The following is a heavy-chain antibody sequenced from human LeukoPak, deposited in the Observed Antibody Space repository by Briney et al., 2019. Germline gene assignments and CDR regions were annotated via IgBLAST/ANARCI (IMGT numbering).Heavy chain of an antibody. V-gene: IGHV3-74*01. J-gene: IGHJ4*02. CDR2: INSDGSTT. Sequence: GGSLRLSCAASGFTFSSYWMLWVRQAPGKGLVWVSRINSDGSTTIYADSVKGRFTISRDNAKHTLYLQMIDLPAEHTAVYYCASESAPRAAAGVDYWGQGTLVTVSS. D-gene: IGHD6-13*01. CDR1: GFTFSSYW. CDR3: ASESAPRAAAGVDY.